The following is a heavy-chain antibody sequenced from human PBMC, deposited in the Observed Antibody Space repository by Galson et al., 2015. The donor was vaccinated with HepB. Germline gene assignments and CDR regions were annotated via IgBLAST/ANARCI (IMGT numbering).Heavy chain of an antibody. Sequence: PALVKPTPTLTLTCTFSGFSLSTSGMCVSWIRQPPGKALEWLALIDWDDDRYYSTSLKTRLTISKDTSKNQVVLTMTNMDPVDTATYYCARTKRGIAAADSLDYWGQGTLVTVSS. CDR2: IDWDDDR. CDR1: GFSLSTSGMC. D-gene: IGHD6-13*01. J-gene: IGHJ4*02. V-gene: IGHV2-70*01. CDR3: ARTKRGIAAADSLDY.